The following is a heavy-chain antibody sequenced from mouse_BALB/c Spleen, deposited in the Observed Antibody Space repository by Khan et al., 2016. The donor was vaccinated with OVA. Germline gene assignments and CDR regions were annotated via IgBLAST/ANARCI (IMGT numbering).Heavy chain of an antibody. V-gene: IGHV1-7*01. Sequence: QVQLQQSGAALAKPGASVKMSCKASGYTFSTYWMHWVKQRPGQGLEWIGYINPTSGYTDYNEKFKDKATLSADKSSSTAYMQLSRLTSEESAVYYGTRDRIDYWGQGTTLTVAS. CDR2: INPTSGYT. CDR1: GYTFSTYW. CDR3: TRDRIDY. J-gene: IGHJ2*01.